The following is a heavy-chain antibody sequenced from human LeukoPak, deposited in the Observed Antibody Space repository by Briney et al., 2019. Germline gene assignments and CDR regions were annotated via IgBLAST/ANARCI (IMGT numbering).Heavy chain of an antibody. CDR1: GGPFSGYY. D-gene: IGHD4-17*01. Sequence: PSETLSLTCVVYGGPFSGYYWSWIRQSPGKGLEWIGETNQSGNTNYNPSLKSRVTISIDTSKNQFSLKVTSVTAGDTAVYYCARARGWTSGDDYYYGMDVWGQGTTGTVSS. V-gene: IGHV4-34*01. CDR2: TNQSGNT. J-gene: IGHJ6*02. CDR3: ARARGWTSGDDYYYGMDV.